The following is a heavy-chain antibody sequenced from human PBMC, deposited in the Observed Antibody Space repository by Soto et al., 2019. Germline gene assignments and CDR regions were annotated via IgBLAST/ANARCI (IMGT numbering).Heavy chain of an antibody. CDR1: DGSISNYY. D-gene: IGHD2-15*01. Sequence: QVQLQESGPGLVKPSETLSLNCSVSDGSISNYYWTWIRQPPGKELEWIGNIHYTGNTIYNPSLKSRVTILIDTSKNQFSLQLSSVTAADTAVYYCARLQHGDGGPSAFWGQGTTVTVSS. V-gene: IGHV4-59*08. J-gene: IGHJ3*01. CDR2: IHYTGNT. CDR3: ARLQHGDGGPSAF.